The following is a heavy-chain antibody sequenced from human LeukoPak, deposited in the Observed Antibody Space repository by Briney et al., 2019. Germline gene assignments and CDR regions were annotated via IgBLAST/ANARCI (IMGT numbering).Heavy chain of an antibody. CDR1: GGSISSGGYS. V-gene: IGHV4-30-2*01. CDR3: ASRIGYCSGGSCPKWFDP. D-gene: IGHD2-15*01. Sequence: PSQTLSLTCAVSGGSISSGGYSWSWIRQPPGKGLAWIGYIYHSGSTYYNPSLKSRVTISVDRSKNQFSLKLSSVTAADTAVYYCASRIGYCSGGSCPKWFDPWGQGTLVTVSS. J-gene: IGHJ5*02. CDR2: IYHSGST.